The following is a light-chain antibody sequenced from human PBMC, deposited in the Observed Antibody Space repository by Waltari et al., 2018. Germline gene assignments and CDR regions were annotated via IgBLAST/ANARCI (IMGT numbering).Light chain of an antibody. CDR2: DTS. CDR1: QRVTTY. V-gene: IGKV3-11*01. CDR3: QQRRDWPLT. Sequence: DIVLTQSTAILSLSPGESASLSCRASQRVTTYLAWYQQKPGQAPRLLIYDTSNRATGIPARFSGSGFGTDFTLTISSLEPEDFAIYYCQQRRDWPLTFGGGTKVEIK. J-gene: IGKJ4*01.